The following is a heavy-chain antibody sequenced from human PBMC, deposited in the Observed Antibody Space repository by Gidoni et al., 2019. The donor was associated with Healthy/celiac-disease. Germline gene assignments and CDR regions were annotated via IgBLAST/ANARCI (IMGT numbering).Heavy chain of an antibody. D-gene: IGHD3-10*01. V-gene: IGHV1-18*01. CDR2: ISAYNGNT. CDR3: ARDLSFGGGLGDAFDI. J-gene: IGHJ3*02. CDR1: GYTFTSSG. Sequence: QVQLVQSGAEVKKPGASVKVSCKASGYTFTSSGIRWVRQAPGQGLEWMGWISAYNGNTNYAQKLQGRVTMTTDTSTSTAYMELRSLRSDDTAVYYCARDLSFGGGLGDAFDIWGQGTMVTVSS.